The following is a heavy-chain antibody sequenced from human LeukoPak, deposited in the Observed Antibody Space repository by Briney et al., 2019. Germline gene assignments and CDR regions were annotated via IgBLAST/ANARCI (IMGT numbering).Heavy chain of an antibody. CDR3: ARDGASITMIVVVISYFDY. V-gene: IGHV3-21*01. CDR2: ISSSSSYI. CDR1: GFTFSSYS. J-gene: IGHJ4*02. Sequence: GGSLRASCAASGFTFSSYSMNWVRQAPGKGLEWVSSISSSSSYIYYADSVKGRFTISRDNAKNSLYLQMNSLRAEDTAVYYCARDGASITMIVVVISYFDYWGQGTLVTVSS. D-gene: IGHD3-22*01.